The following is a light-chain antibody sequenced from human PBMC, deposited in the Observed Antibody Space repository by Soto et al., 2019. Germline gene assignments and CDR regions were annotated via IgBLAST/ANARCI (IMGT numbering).Light chain of an antibody. CDR2: DVT. CDR3: SSYTNSSTAVV. CDR1: SGDVGGYIY. Sequence: ALTQPASVSGSPGQSITISCTGTSGDVGGYIYVSWYQQYPGKAPKLMIYDVTHRPSGVSNRFSGSKSGNTASLTISGLQAEDEADYYCSSYTNSSTAVVFGGGTKLTVL. J-gene: IGLJ2*01. V-gene: IGLV2-14*01.